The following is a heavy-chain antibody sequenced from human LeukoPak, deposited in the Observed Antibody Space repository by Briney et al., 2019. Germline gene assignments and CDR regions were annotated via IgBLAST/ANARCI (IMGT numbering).Heavy chain of an antibody. CDR2: IYYSGST. V-gene: IGHV4-59*01. D-gene: IGHD6-19*01. CDR1: GGSISSYY. Sequence: SETLSLTCTVSGGSISSYYWSWIRQPPEKGLEWIGYIYYSGSTNYNPSLKSRVTISVDTSKNHFSLKLSSVTAADTAVYYCARGGGQWLIRPFDYWGQGTLVTVSS. J-gene: IGHJ4*02. CDR3: ARGGGQWLIRPFDY.